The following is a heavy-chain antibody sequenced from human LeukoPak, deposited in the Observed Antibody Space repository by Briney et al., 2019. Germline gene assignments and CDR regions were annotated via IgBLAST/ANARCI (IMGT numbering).Heavy chain of an antibody. J-gene: IGHJ4*02. CDR2: ISTSTGDT. CDR1: GYSLILYG. D-gene: IGHD3-10*01. V-gene: IGHV1-18*01. Sequence: ASVKVSCKTSGYSLILYGISWVRQAPGQGPEWMGWISTSTGDTKYTQKFQGRVTLTTDTSTSTAYMELSSLRSDDTAVYYCVRGRGVDPGVFDYWGQGTLVTVSS. CDR3: VRGRGVDPGVFDY.